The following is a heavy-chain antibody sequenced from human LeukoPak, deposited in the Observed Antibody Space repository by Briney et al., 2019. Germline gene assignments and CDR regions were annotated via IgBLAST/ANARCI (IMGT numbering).Heavy chain of an antibody. V-gene: IGHV3-74*01. CDR1: GFTFSNYW. CDR3: VRDLILVWTPGDDFDH. D-gene: IGHD3-16*01. J-gene: IGHJ4*02. CDR2: INERATII. Sequence: GGPLRLSCAASGFTFSNYWMHWVRQAPGKGLEWVSRINERATIISYADSVKGRFTISRENARNTLYLQMNSLTAEDTAVYYCVRDLILVWTPGDDFDHWGQGTLVTVSS.